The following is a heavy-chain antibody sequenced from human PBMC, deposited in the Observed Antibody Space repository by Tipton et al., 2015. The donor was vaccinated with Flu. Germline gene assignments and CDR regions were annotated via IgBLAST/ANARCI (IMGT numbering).Heavy chain of an antibody. V-gene: IGHV4-38-2*02. CDR2: IFHGGST. D-gene: IGHD3-10*01. J-gene: IGHJ4*02. CDR1: GCSISSGYY. CDR3: ATYYYGSGTLSAFDY. Sequence: TLSLTCTVSGCSISSGYYWGWIRQPPGKGLEWIGSIFHGGSTYYNPSLKSRVTISVDTSKNQFSLKLSSVTAADTAVYYCATYYYGSGTLSAFDYWGQGTLVTVSS.